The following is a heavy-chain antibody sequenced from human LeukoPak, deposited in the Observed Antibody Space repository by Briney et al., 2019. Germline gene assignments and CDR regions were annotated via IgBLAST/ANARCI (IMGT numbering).Heavy chain of an antibody. Sequence: GGSLRLSCAASGFTFSSYSMNWVRQAPGKGLEWVSSISSSSSYIYYADSVKGRFTISRDNAKNSLYLQMNSLRAEGTAVYYCARDLSIGAYSSSLVYWGQGTLVTVSS. CDR3: ARDLSIGAYSSSLVY. J-gene: IGHJ4*02. V-gene: IGHV3-21*01. D-gene: IGHD6-6*01. CDR2: ISSSSSYI. CDR1: GFTFSSYS.